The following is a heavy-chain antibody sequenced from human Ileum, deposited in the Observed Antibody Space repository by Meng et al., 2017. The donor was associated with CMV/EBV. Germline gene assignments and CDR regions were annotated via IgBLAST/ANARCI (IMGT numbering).Heavy chain of an antibody. Sequence: GESLKISCAASGFTFRNNWMHWVRQAPGKGLVWVSRINSDGTSTGYADSVKGRFTISRDNAKNTLYVQMNSLRVEDTAVYYCARGAAEVGTGTRGAFDIWGQGTLVT. J-gene: IGHJ3*02. CDR2: INSDGTST. CDR3: ARGAAEVGTGTRGAFDI. V-gene: IGHV3-74*01. D-gene: IGHD2-15*01. CDR1: GFTFRNNW.